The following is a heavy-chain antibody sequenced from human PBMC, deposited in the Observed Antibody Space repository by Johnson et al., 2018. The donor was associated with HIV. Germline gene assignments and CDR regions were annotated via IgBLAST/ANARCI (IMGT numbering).Heavy chain of an antibody. D-gene: IGHD3-10*02. Sequence: VQLVESGGGLVQPGGSLRLSCAASGFTFSTFTMNWVRQTPGKGLEWVSSISGSGGSTYYAASMKGRSTISRDNSKNMLYLQMHSLRGDDTGHNVRGLLGLRWAMWG. CDR3: GLLGLRWAM. CDR1: GFTFSTFT. J-gene: IGHJ1*01. CDR2: ISGSGGST. V-gene: IGHV3-23*04.